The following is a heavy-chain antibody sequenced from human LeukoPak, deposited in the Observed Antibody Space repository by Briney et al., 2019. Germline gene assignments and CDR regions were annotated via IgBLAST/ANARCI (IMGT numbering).Heavy chain of an antibody. J-gene: IGHJ6*02. CDR1: GFIFSSYA. CDR3: AKAVWFGEFDYYFFGLDV. D-gene: IGHD3-10*01. Sequence: PGGSLRLSCAAFGFIFSSYAMGWVRQAPGKGLEWVSAISGSGGDTYYADSVKGRFTFSRDNSKNTLYLQMNSLRPEDTALYYCAKAVWFGEFDYYFFGLDVWGQGTTVTVSS. V-gene: IGHV3-23*01. CDR2: ISGSGGDT.